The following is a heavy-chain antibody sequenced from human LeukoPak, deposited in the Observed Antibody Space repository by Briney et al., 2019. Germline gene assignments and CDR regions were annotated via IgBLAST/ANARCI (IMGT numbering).Heavy chain of an antibody. D-gene: IGHD6-13*01. CDR1: GFTFSSYG. V-gene: IGHV3-21*01. CDR2: ISSSSSYI. J-gene: IGHJ6*02. CDR3: AGEYSSRTYYYGMDV. Sequence: GGSLRLSCAASGFTFSSYGMHWVRQAPGKGLEWVSSISSSSSYIYYADSVKGRFTISRDNAKNSLYLQMNSLRAEDTAVYYCAGEYSSRTYYYGMDVWGQGTTVTVSS.